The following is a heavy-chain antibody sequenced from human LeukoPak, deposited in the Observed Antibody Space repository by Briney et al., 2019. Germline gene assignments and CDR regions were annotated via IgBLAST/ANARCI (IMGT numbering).Heavy chain of an antibody. V-gene: IGHV4-39*01. J-gene: IGHJ4*02. Sequence: SETLSLTCAVSGGSISTRYYYWGWIRQPPGKGLEWIGTIHDSGSTYYSPSLKSQVTISVDTSNNQFSLKLSSVTAGDTAVYYCASLYFYGSGSFPNCWGQGILVTVST. CDR1: GGSISTRYYY. CDR2: IHDSGST. CDR3: ASLYFYGSGSFPNC. D-gene: IGHD3-10*01.